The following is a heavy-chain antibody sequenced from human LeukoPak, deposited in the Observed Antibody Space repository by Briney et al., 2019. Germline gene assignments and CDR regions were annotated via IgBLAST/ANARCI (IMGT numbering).Heavy chain of an antibody. D-gene: IGHD2-2*01. CDR1: GFTVSSTY. J-gene: IGHJ4*02. CDR3: AREDQGASWIYYFDY. V-gene: IGHV3-53*01. Sequence: GGSLRLSCAASGFTVSSTYMAWVRQAPGRGLEWVSIIYSGGTTYYADSVKGRFTISRDNSKNTLYLQMNSLRAEDTAVYYCAREDQGASWIYYFDYWGQGTLVTVSS. CDR2: IYSGGTT.